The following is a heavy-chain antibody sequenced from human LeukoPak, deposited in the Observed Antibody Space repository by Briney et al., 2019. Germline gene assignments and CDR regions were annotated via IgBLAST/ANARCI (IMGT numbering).Heavy chain of an antibody. J-gene: IGHJ4*02. CDR3: ASYRRVGATVFDY. V-gene: IGHV4-4*07. Sequence: SETLSLTCTVSGGSISSYYWSWIRQPAGKGLEWIGRIYTSGSTNYSPSLKSRVTISVDTSKNQFSLKLSSVTAADTAVYYCASYRRVGATVFDYWGQGTLVTVSS. D-gene: IGHD1-26*01. CDR1: GGSISSYY. CDR2: IYTSGST.